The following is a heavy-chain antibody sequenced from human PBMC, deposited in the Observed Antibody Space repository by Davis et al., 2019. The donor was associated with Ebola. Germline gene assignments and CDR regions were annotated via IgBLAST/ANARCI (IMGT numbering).Heavy chain of an antibody. Sequence: MPSETLSLTCTVSGGSIISSSSYWGWIRQPPRKGLEWIGSIYYSGITYYNPSLKSRVTTSVDTSKNQFSLKLSSVTAADTAVYFCAKAYDSSGYAWFGPWGQGTLVTVSS. CDR2: IYYSGIT. V-gene: IGHV4-39*07. CDR3: AKAYDSSGYAWFGP. D-gene: IGHD3-22*01. CDR1: GGSIISSSSY. J-gene: IGHJ5*02.